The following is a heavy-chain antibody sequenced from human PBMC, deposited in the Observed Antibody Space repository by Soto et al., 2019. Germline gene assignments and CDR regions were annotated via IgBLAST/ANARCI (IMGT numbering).Heavy chain of an antibody. CDR2: ISYDGSNK. CDR3: AKAWDDEYGMEV. D-gene: IGHD1-26*01. V-gene: IGHV3-30*18. CDR1: GFTFSSYG. Sequence: PGGSLRLSCAASGFTFSSYGMHWVRQAPGKGLEWVAVISYDGSNKYYADSVKGRFTISRDNSKNTLYLQMNSLRAEDTAVYYCAKAWDDEYGMEVWGQGTTVTVSS. J-gene: IGHJ6*02.